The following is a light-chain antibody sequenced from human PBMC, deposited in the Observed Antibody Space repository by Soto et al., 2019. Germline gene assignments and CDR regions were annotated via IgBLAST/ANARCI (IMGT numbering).Light chain of an antibody. J-gene: IGKJ1*01. CDR2: AAS. CDR1: QDISNY. CDR3: QQSYTNPKT. V-gene: IGKV1-39*01. Sequence: DIQMTQSPSSLSASVGDRVTITCQASQDISNYLNWYQQKPGKAPKLLIYAASNLQSGVPSRFSGYGSGTDFILTISSLQPEDFATYYCQQSYTNPKTFGQGTKVDIK.